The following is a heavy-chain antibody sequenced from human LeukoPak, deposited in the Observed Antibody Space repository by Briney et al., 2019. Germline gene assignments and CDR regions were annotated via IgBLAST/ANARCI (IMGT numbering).Heavy chain of an antibody. V-gene: IGHV4-30-2*01. J-gene: IGHJ5*02. CDR3: ARVPDASGLGGVWFDP. D-gene: IGHD3-10*01. Sequence: SQTLSLTCAVSGGSISNGGYSWSWIRQPPGKGLEWIGYIYQSGSTYYNPSLKSRLTISVDRSKNQFSVKLSSVTAADTAVYYCARVPDASGLGGVWFDPWGQGTLVTVSS. CDR1: GGSISNGGYS. CDR2: IYQSGST.